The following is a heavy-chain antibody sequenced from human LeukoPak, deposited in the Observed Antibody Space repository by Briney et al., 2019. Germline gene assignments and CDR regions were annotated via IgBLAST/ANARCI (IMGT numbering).Heavy chain of an antibody. CDR1: GASISSSHW. D-gene: IGHD3-22*01. CDR2: IYHGGST. J-gene: IGHJ4*02. V-gene: IGHV4-4*02. CDR3: ARDSHLIDYYDSSGIDY. Sequence: SETLSLTCAVSGASISSSHWWSWVRQPPRKGLEWIGEIYHGGSTNCNPSLKGRVTISVDRSNNQFSLRLTSVTAADTAVYYCARDSHLIDYYDSSGIDYWGQGTLVTVSS.